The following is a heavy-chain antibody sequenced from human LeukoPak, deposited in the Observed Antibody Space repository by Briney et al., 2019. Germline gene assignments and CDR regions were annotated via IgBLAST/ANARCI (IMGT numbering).Heavy chain of an antibody. CDR1: GFTFNSYG. D-gene: IGHD4-23*01. V-gene: IGHV3-33*01. CDR3: ARGNSDAFDI. J-gene: IGHJ3*02. Sequence: GGSLRLSCAASGFTFNSYGMHWVRQAPGKGLEWVAVTSYDGSNEYYADSVRGRFTISRDNSKNTLYLQVNSLTAEDTAVYYCARGNSDAFDIWGQGTMVTVSS. CDR2: TSYDGSNE.